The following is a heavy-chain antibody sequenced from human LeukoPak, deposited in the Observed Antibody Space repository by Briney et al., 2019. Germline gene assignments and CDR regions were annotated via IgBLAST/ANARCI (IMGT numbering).Heavy chain of an antibody. CDR1: RFTLSSYA. CDR3: AREGNRTEDAFDI. D-gene: IGHD1-14*01. CDR2: LSYDGSNK. Sequence: PGGSLRLSCAASRFTLSSYAMHWVRPAPGKGLEGVAILSYDGSNKYYADSVKGRFTISRDNSKNTLYLQMNSLRAEDTAVYYCAREGNRTEDAFDIWGQGTMVTVSS. J-gene: IGHJ3*02. V-gene: IGHV3-30*04.